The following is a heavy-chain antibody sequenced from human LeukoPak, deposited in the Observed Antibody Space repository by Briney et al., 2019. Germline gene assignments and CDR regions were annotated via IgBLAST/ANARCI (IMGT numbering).Heavy chain of an antibody. D-gene: IGHD3-3*01. V-gene: IGHV5-51*01. CDR3: ARQAGYDFEPDAFDI. J-gene: IGHJ3*02. CDR1: GYSFTSYW. CDR2: IYPGDSDT. Sequence: GESLKISCKGSGYSFTSYWIGWVRQMRGKGLEWMGIIYPGDSDTRYSPSFQGQVTISADKSISTAYLQWSSLKASDTAMYYCARQAGYDFEPDAFDIWGQGTMVTVSS.